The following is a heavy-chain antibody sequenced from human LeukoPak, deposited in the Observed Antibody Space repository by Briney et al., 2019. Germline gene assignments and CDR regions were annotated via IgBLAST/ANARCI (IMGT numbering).Heavy chain of an antibody. CDR2: INQDGGTT. CDR3: TKDRQGPNQYHMDV. Sequence: GGSLRLSCAASGFSFSRLWISWIRQAPGRGPEWVANINQDGGTTYYVASVKGRFTISRDNAKNSLSLQMSSLRAEDTAVYYCTKDRQGPNQYHMDVWGKGTTVTVSS. J-gene: IGHJ6*03. CDR1: GFSFSRLW. V-gene: IGHV3-7*01.